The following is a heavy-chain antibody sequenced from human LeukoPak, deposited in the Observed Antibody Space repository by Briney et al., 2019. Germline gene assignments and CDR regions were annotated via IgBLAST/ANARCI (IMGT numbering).Heavy chain of an antibody. J-gene: IGHJ4*02. D-gene: IGHD6-13*01. CDR2: IIGSGSST. CDR1: GFTFSSYA. CDR3: AKDRAQQLVLDF. V-gene: IGHV3-23*01. Sequence: GGSLRLSCAASGFTFSSYAMSWVRQAPGKGLEWVSAIIGSGSSTYYADSVKGRFTISRDNSKNTLFLQMNSLGAEDTAVYYCAKDRAQQLVLDFWGQGTLVTVSS.